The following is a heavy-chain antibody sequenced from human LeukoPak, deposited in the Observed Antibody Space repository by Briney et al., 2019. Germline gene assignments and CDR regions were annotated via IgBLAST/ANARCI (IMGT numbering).Heavy chain of an antibody. V-gene: IGHV3-23*01. D-gene: IGHD6-13*01. Sequence: PGGSLRLSCAASGFTFSSYAMSWVRQAQGKGLEWVSAISGSGGSTYYADSVKGRFTISRDNSKNTLYLQMNSLRAEDTAVYYCAKEVYSSSWYGIDYWGQGTLVTVSS. CDR2: ISGSGGST. CDR3: AKEVYSSSWYGIDY. CDR1: GFTFSSYA. J-gene: IGHJ4*02.